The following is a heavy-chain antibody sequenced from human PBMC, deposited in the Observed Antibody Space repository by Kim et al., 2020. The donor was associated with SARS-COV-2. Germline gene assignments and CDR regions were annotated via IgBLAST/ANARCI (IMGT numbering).Heavy chain of an antibody. J-gene: IGHJ4*02. D-gene: IGHD3-16*01. CDR1: GTNFTGFY. CDR2: MNHRGST. CDR3: ATHKYLRSTGGFDY. Sequence: SETLSLTCGIYGTNFTGFYWTWIRQTPGKGLEWIGEMNHRGSTTYNPSLRSRVTISPETSENRFSLKLASVTAADTAVYYCATHKYLRSTGGFDYWGQGSLVTVSS. V-gene: IGHV4-34*08.